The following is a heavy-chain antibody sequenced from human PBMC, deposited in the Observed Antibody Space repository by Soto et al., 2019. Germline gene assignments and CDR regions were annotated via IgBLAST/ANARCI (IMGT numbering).Heavy chain of an antibody. CDR1: GYTFSSYG. J-gene: IGHJ6*02. Sequence: QVQLVQSGAEVKKPGASVKVSCKASGYTFSSYGISWVRQAPGQGLEWMGWISGYNGNTNYAQKLQGRVTMTIDTSTRKGYIELRGLGSDDTAVYYRARDRGGDGMDVWGQGTTVTVSS. D-gene: IGHD3-16*01. CDR2: ISGYNGNT. CDR3: ARDRGGDGMDV. V-gene: IGHV1-18*01.